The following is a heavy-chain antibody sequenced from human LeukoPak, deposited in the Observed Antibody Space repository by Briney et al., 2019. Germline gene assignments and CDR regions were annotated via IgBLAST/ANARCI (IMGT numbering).Heavy chain of an antibody. V-gene: IGHV4-39*01. J-gene: IGHJ1*01. Sequence: SETLSLTCTVSGVSISSSSYYWGWIRQPPGKGLEWIGSIYYSGRTYYNPSLKSRVTIWIDTSKNQFSLKLSSVTAADTAFYYCARYLDYGGNSRVFQHWGQGTLVTVSS. D-gene: IGHD4-23*01. CDR3: ARYLDYGGNSRVFQH. CDR1: GVSISSSSYY. CDR2: IYYSGRT.